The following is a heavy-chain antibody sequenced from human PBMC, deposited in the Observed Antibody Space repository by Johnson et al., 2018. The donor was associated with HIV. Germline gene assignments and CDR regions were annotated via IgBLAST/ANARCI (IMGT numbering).Heavy chain of an antibody. CDR3: AKSLGQQLVVVDAFDI. D-gene: IGHD6-13*01. CDR2: ISYDESNN. V-gene: IGHV3-30*18. Sequence: QVQLVESGGAVVQPGRSLRLSCAASGFTFNSHGMHWVRQAPGKGLEWVAFISYDESNNYYADSVKGRFTISRDNSKRTLFLQMSILRGEDTGVYYCAKSLGQQLVVVDAFDITGQGTMVTVSS. CDR1: GFTFNSHG. J-gene: IGHJ3*02.